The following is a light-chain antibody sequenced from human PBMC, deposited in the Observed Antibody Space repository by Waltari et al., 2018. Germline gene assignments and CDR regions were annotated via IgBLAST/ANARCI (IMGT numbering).Light chain of an antibody. J-gene: IGLJ3*02. CDR1: ALSSHY. CDR3: QSADASIVNVV. CDR2: KDK. Sequence: FELTQPPSVSVSPGQTARITCSGEALSSHYSYWYQQRPGQAPLLLIFKDKERPSGIPERFSGSSSGTTVTLTITSVQAEDEADYFCQSADASIVNVVFGGGTRLTVL. V-gene: IGLV3-25*03.